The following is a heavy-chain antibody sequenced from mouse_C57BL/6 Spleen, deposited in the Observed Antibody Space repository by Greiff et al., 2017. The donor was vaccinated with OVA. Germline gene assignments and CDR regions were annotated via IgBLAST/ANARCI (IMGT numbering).Heavy chain of an antibody. V-gene: IGHV1-58*01. CDR3: AREGLRRDFDY. J-gene: IGHJ2*01. D-gene: IGHD2-4*01. CDR2: FYIGNGYT. CDR1: GYTFTSCG. Sequence: EVQLQQSGAELVRPGSSVKLSCKTSGYTFTSCGLYWVKQRPGQGLEWIGYFYIGNGYTEYTEKFKGKATLTSDTSSSTAYMQLSSLTSEDSAIYFCAREGLRRDFDYWGQGTTLTVSS.